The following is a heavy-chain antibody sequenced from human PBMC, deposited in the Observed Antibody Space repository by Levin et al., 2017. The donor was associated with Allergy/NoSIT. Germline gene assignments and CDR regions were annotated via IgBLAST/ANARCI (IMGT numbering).Heavy chain of an antibody. J-gene: IGHJ4*02. D-gene: IGHD6-6*01. CDR1: GFTFSSYA. Sequence: LSLTCAASGFTFSSYAMSWVRQAPGKGLEWVSAISGSGGSTYYADSVKGRFTISRDNSKNTLYLQMNSLRAEDTAVYYCAKVGSSSGVLDYWGQGTLVTVSS. V-gene: IGHV3-23*01. CDR3: AKVGSSSGVLDY. CDR2: ISGSGGST.